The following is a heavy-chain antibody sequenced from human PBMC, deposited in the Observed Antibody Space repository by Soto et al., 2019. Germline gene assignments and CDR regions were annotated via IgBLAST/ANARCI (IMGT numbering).Heavy chain of an antibody. CDR3: AYSSGCWRLDV. D-gene: IGHD6-19*01. J-gene: IGHJ6*02. Sequence: QVHLQESGPGLVKPSGTLSLTCGVSGGSINNGYWWTWVRQPPGKGLEWIGEKHHSGSTNYNLSLKSRVSISLDKPKIQFSLILSSVTAADTAVYYCAYSSGCWRLDVRGPGTAVTVSS. CDR2: KHHSGST. CDR1: GGSINNGYW. V-gene: IGHV4-4*02.